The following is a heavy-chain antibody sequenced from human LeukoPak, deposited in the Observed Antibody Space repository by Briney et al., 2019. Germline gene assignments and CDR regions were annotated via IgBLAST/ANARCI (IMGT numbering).Heavy chain of an antibody. V-gene: IGHV1-2*02. CDR3: ARDLAFYCTDGVCYSGSPVVNAFDI. CDR2: INPNSGGT. D-gene: IGHD2-8*01. J-gene: IGHJ3*02. Sequence: ASVKVSCKASGYTSTNNFMHWVRQAPGQGLEWMGWINPNSGGTNYAQKFQGRVTMTRDTSISTAYMELSRLRSDDTAVYYCARDLAFYCTDGVCYSGSPVVNAFDIWGQGTMVTVSS. CDR1: GYTSTNNF.